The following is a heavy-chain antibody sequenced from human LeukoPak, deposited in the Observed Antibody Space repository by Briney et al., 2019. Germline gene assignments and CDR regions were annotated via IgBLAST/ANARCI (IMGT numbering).Heavy chain of an antibody. CDR2: IYTSGST. CDR1: GGSISSGSYY. V-gene: IGHV4-61*02. Sequence: SETLSLTCTVSGGSISSGSYYWSWIRQPAGKGLEWIGRIYTSGSTNYNPSLKSRVTISVDTSKNQFSLKLSSVTAADTAVYYCARDEVRADYFDYWGQGTLATVSS. J-gene: IGHJ4*02. CDR3: ARDEVRADYFDY. D-gene: IGHD3-10*01.